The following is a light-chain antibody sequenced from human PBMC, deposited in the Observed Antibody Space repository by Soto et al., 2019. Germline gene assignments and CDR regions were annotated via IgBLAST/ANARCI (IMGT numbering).Light chain of an antibody. CDR3: AAWDDSLSVNWV. J-gene: IGLJ3*02. V-gene: IGLV1-47*01. CDR2: RNN. CDR1: SSNIGSNY. Sequence: QSALTQPPSASGTPGQRVTISCSGSSSNIGSNYVYWYQQLPGTAPKLLIYRNNQRPSGVPDRFSGSKSGTSASLAISGLRSEDEADYYCAAWDDSLSVNWVFGGGTKVTVL.